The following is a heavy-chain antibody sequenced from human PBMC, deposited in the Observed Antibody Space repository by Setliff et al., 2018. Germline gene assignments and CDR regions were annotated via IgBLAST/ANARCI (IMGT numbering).Heavy chain of an antibody. D-gene: IGHD5-12*01. CDR2: NSV. CDR3: VRGPGPSVVVAMPFDR. J-gene: IGHJ4*02. V-gene: IGHV1-18*01. CDR1: GYSFTNYG. Sequence: ASVKVSCKTSGYSFTNYGINWVRQAPGQGLEWMGWNSVYAREFQGRVTMTIDTPTSTAYMELRSLRSDDTAVYYCVRGPGPSVVVAMPFDRWGQGTLVTVS.